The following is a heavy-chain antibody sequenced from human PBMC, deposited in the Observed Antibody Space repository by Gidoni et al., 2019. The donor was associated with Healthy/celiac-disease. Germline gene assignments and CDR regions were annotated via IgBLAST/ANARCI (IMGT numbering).Heavy chain of an antibody. CDR2: INHSGST. Sequence: QVQLQQWGAGLLKPSETLSLTCAVYGGSFSGYYWSWIRQPPGNVLEWIGEINHSGSTNYNPSLKRRVTRSVETSKNHLSLKLSSVPAADTAVYYCARVRGFTNYDYGMDVWGQGTTVTVSS. D-gene: IGHD3-10*01. CDR1: GGSFSGYY. J-gene: IGHJ6*02. V-gene: IGHV4-34*01. CDR3: ARVRGFTNYDYGMDV.